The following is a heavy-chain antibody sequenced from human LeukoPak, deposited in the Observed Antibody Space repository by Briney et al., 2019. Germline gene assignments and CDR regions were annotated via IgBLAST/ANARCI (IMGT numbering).Heavy chain of an antibody. V-gene: IGHV3-21*01. CDR3: ASSFPRRDDYISNYFDY. CDR1: GFTFSTYS. D-gene: IGHD5-24*01. Sequence: GGSLRLSCAASGFTFSTYSMNWVRQAPGRGLEWLSSISSSGTYIYYADSMRGRFTISRDNSKNSLYLQMNSLRAEDTAVYYCASSFPRRDDYISNYFDYWGQGTLVTVSS. J-gene: IGHJ4*02. CDR2: ISSSGTYI.